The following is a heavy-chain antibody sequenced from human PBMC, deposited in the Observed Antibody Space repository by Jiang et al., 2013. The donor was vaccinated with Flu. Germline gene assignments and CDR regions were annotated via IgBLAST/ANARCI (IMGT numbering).Heavy chain of an antibody. V-gene: IGHV2-70*01. CDR2: IDWDDDK. Sequence: KPTQTLTLTCSFSGFSLINSGMCVSWIRQPPGKALEWLALIDWDDDKYYSTSLKTRLTISKDTFKNQVVLTMTNMDPVDTATYYCARIRGHHEGPYNYGMDVWGQGTTVTVSS. CDR3: ARIRGHHEGPYNYGMDV. CDR1: GFSLINSGMC. D-gene: IGHD1-14*01. J-gene: IGHJ6*02.